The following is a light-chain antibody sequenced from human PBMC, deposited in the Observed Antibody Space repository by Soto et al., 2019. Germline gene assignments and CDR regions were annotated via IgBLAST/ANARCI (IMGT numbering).Light chain of an antibody. Sequence: EVVMTQSPASLSLSPGERATLSCRASQSISSYLAWYQQKPGQAPRLLIYDASNRATGIPARFSGSGSGTDFTRTISSLEPEDFAVYYCQQRVNWPPLTFGGGTKVEI. J-gene: IGKJ4*01. CDR1: QSISSY. V-gene: IGKV3-11*01. CDR3: QQRVNWPPLT. CDR2: DAS.